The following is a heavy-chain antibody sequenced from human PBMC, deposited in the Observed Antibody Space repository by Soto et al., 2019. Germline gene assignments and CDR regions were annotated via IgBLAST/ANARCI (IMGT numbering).Heavy chain of an antibody. D-gene: IGHD5-18*01. CDR1: GGSISSGGYY. J-gene: IGHJ5*02. CDR2: IYYSGST. CDR3: ARGRRAGLGYSYGHQGIWFDP. V-gene: IGHV4-31*03. Sequence: QVQLQESGPGLVKPSQTLSLTCTVSGGSISSGGYYWSWIRQHPGKGLEWIGYIYYSGSTYYNPSLKSRVTISVDTSKNQFSLKLSSVTAADTAVYYCARGRRAGLGYSYGHQGIWFDPWGQGTLVTVSS.